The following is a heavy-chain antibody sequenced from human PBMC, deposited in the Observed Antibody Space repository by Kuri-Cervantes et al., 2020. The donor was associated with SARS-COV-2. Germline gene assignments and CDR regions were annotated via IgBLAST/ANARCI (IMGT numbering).Heavy chain of an antibody. CDR3: ARGDWIAARPIGY. Sequence: GESLKISCAASGFTFRDYGMHWVRQAPGKGLDWLAVISYDGNNKYYADSVKGRFTISRDNSKNTLYLQMNSLRAEDTAVYYCARGDWIAARPIGYWGQGTLVTVSS. CDR1: GFTFRDYG. V-gene: IGHV3-30*03. CDR2: ISYDGNNK. J-gene: IGHJ4*02. D-gene: IGHD6-6*01.